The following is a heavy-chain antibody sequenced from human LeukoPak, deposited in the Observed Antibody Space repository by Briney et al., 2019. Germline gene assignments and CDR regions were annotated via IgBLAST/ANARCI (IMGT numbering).Heavy chain of an antibody. J-gene: IGHJ6*03. Sequence: GDSVKVSCKASGYVFTKYGITWVRQAPGQGLEWMTWISTYNGNTNYAQKFRGRVTMTTDTSTSTASMELRSLRSDDTAVYYCARTPYVGPEYYYYYMDVWGKGTTVTVSS. CDR2: ISTYNGNT. V-gene: IGHV1-18*01. CDR3: ARTPYVGPEYYYYYMDV. CDR1: GYVFTKYG. D-gene: IGHD3-10*02.